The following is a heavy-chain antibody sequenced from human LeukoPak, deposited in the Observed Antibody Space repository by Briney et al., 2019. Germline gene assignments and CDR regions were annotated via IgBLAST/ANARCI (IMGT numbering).Heavy chain of an antibody. V-gene: IGHV3-11*01. CDR1: GFTFSDYY. Sequence: GGSLRPSCAASGFTFSDYYMSWLRQAPGKGLEWVSYVRSSGSTIYYADSVKGRFTISRDNSKNTLYLQMNSLRAEDTAVYYCAKDATITMVRGFQPPDAFDIWGQGTMVTVSS. J-gene: IGHJ3*02. D-gene: IGHD3-10*01. CDR3: AKDATITMVRGFQPPDAFDI. CDR2: VRSSGSTI.